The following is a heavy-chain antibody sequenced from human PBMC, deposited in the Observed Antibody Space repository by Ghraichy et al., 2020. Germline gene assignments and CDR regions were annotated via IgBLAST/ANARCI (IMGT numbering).Heavy chain of an antibody. Sequence: GGSLRLSCAASGFTFSSYAMHWVRQAPGKGLEWVAVISYDGSNKYYADSVKGRFTISRDNSKNTLYLQMNSLRAEDTAVYYCARESGSSSWYFDYWGQGTLVTVSS. CDR2: ISYDGSNK. CDR1: GFTFSSYA. D-gene: IGHD6-6*01. J-gene: IGHJ4*02. CDR3: ARESGSSSWYFDY. V-gene: IGHV3-30-3*01.